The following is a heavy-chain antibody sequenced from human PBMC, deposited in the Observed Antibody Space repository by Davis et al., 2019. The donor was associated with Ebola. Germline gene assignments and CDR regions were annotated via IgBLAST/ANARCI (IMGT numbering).Heavy chain of an antibody. J-gene: IGHJ3*01. V-gene: IGHV7-4-1*04. CDR3: ATLPDV. Sequence: AASVKVSCKASGYTFTNYGISWVRQAPGQGLEWMGWINTNTGNPTYAKGFTGRFVFSLDTSVNMAYLLINSLKTEDATVYYCATLPDVWGQGTMVTVSS. CDR2: INTNTGNP. CDR1: GYTFTNYG.